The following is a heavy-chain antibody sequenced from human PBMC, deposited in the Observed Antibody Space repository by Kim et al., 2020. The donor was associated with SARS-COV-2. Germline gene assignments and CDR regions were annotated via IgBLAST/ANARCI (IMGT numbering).Heavy chain of an antibody. Sequence: SETLSRTCTVSGGSISSGGYYWSWIRQHPGKGLEWIGYIYYSGSTDYNPSLKSRVTISVDTSKNQFSLKLSSVTAADTAVYYCARASGVGATTILLGSWGQGTLVTVSS. CDR3: ARASGVGATTILLGS. CDR1: GGSISSGGYY. D-gene: IGHD1-26*01. V-gene: IGHV4-31*03. J-gene: IGHJ4*02. CDR2: IYYSGST.